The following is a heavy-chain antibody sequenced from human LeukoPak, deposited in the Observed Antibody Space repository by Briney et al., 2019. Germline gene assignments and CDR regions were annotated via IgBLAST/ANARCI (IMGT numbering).Heavy chain of an antibody. CDR1: GFTFSSSA. J-gene: IGHJ4*02. V-gene: IGHV3-23*01. CDR3: AKDRVPLAARPLHFDY. D-gene: IGHD6-6*01. CDR2: ISGSGSGGST. Sequence: GGSLRLSCAASGFTFSSSAMSWVRQAPGKGLEWVSNISGSGSGGSTYYADSAKGRFTISRDNSKNTLYLQMNSLRAEDTAVYYCAKDRVPLAARPLHFDYWGQGTLVTVSS.